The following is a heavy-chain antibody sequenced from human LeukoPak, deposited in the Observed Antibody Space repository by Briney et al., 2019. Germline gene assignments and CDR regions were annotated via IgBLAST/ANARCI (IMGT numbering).Heavy chain of an antibody. V-gene: IGHV1-18*01. CDR2: ISAYNGNT. J-gene: IGHJ4*02. D-gene: IGHD3-22*01. Sequence: ASVEVSCKASGYTFTSYGISWVRQAPGQGLEWMGWISAYNGNTNYAQKLQGRVTMTTDTSTSTAYMELRSLRSDDTAVYYCARSWDDSSGYYYGYWGQGTLVTVSS. CDR1: GYTFTSYG. CDR3: ARSWDDSSGYYYGY.